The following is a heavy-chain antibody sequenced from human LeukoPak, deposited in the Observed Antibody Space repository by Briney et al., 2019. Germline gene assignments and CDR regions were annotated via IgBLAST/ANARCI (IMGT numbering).Heavy chain of an antibody. D-gene: IGHD2/OR15-2a*01. V-gene: IGHV4-34*04. J-gene: IGHJ3*02. CDR2: IYYSGAT. Sequence: SETLSLTCAVSGGSYSRYYWAWIRECPGKGLEWIWQIYYSGATSHSPSAKRRATIFAETSNNRFPLSLTSVTAADTAVPYCARIVLSVYYFDIWGQGSVVTVSS. CDR1: GGSYSRYY. CDR3: ARIVLSVYYFDI.